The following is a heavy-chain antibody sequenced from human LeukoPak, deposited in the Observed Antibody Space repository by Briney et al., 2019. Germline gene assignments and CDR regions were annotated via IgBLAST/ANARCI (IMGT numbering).Heavy chain of an antibody. Sequence: GASVKVSCKASGYTFTDSYIHWVRQAPGQGLERMGWINPDSGGTNYAQKFQGRVTMTRDTSITTVYMELSRLRSDDTAVYYCARVKYRAAGDKQYWGRGTLVTVSS. CDR3: ARVKYRAAGDKQY. D-gene: IGHD6-13*01. CDR1: GYTFTDSY. CDR2: INPDSGGT. V-gene: IGHV1-2*02. J-gene: IGHJ4*02.